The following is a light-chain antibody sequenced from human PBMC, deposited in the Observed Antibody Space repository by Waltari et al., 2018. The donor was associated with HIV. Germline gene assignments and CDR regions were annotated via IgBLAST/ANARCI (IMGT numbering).Light chain of an antibody. CDR2: WAS. CDR1: QTVLSDSPPKNY. Sequence: DIILTQSPDPLAVSLGDRAPIHCRSSQTVLSDSPPKNYLYWYQQKHAQPPKLHLYWASARESGVPARFSGSGSATDFTLTITDFQAEDAAIYFCQQYYNTPWTFGQGTRADIK. V-gene: IGKV4-1*01. CDR3: QQYYNTPWT. J-gene: IGKJ1*01.